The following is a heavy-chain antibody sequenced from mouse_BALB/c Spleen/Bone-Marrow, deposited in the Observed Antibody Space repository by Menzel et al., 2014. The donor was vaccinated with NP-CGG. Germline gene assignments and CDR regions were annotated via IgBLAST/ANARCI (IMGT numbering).Heavy chain of an antibody. D-gene: IGHD1-3*01. J-gene: IGHJ2*01. Sequence: EVKLMESGGGLVQPGGSLRLSCATSGFTFTDYYMNWVRQPPGKALEWLGFIRNKANGYTTEYSTSVKGRFTISRDNSQSILYLQMNTLRGEDSAIYYCARDKGSVFFDYWGQGTTLTVSS. CDR2: IRNKANGYTT. CDR1: GFTFTDYY. V-gene: IGHV7-3*02. CDR3: ARDKGSVFFDY.